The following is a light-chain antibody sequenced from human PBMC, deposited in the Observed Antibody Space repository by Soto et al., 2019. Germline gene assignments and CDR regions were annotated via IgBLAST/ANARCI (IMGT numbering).Light chain of an antibody. V-gene: IGKV4-1*01. CDR2: WAS. CDR1: QSVLYSSNNKNY. CDR3: QQYYSTPPIT. Sequence: DIVMTQSPDSLAVSLGERATINCKSSQSVLYSSNNKNYLAWYQQKPGQPPKLLIYWASTRESGVPDRFSGRGSGTEFTLTISSLPAEDVAVYYCQQYYSTPPITFGQGTRLEIK. J-gene: IGKJ5*01.